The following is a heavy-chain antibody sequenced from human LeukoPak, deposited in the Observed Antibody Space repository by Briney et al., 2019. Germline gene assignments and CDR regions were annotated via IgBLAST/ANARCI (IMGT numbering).Heavy chain of an antibody. CDR3: ARSGGSFYDY. Sequence: PGGSLRLSCAASGFTFSSYSMNWVRQAPGKGLEWVSSISSSINYIYYADSVKGRFTISRDNAKNSLYLQMNSLRAEDTALYYCARSGGSFYDYWGQGTPVTVSS. V-gene: IGHV3-21*01. D-gene: IGHD2-15*01. J-gene: IGHJ4*02. CDR1: GFTFSSYS. CDR2: ISSSINYI.